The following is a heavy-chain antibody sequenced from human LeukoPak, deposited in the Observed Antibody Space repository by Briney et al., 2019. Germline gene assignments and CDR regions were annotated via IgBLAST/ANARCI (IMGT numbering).Heavy chain of an antibody. CDR3: AKDLIGAARKDYYYYMDV. CDR1: GFTFSSYG. D-gene: IGHD3-9*01. CDR2: IRYDGSNK. V-gene: IGHV3-30*02. Sequence: PGGSLRLSCAASGFTFSSYGMHWVRQAPGKGLEWVAFIRYDGSNKYYADSVKGRFTISRDNSKNTLYLQMNSLRAEDTAVYYCAKDLIGAARKDYYYYMDVWGKGTTVTISS. J-gene: IGHJ6*03.